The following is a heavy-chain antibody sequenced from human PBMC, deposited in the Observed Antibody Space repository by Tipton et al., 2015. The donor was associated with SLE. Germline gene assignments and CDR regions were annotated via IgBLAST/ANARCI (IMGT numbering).Heavy chain of an antibody. Sequence: TLSLTCTVSGGSISSGSYYWSWIRQPAGKGLEWIGYIYYTGSTNYNPSLKSRVTISVDTSKNQFSLKLSSVTAADTAVYYCARDDVPTSWGQGTLVTVSS. D-gene: IGHD3-10*02. J-gene: IGHJ5*02. CDR2: IYYTGST. CDR1: GGSISSGSYY. CDR3: ARDDVPTS. V-gene: IGHV4-61*10.